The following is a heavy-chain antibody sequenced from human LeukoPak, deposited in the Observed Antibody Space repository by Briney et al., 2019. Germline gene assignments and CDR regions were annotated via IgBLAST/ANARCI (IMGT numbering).Heavy chain of an antibody. CDR3: VRGLSGVSSWYFDL. CDR1: GFTFSSYA. Sequence: GGSLRLSCAASGFTFSSYAMSWVRQAPGKGLVWVSALHSGGHTFYADSVRGRFSISRDISKNALYLQMNNLGPEDTALYYCVRGLSGVSSWYFDLWGRGTLVSVS. D-gene: IGHD7-27*01. J-gene: IGHJ2*01. V-gene: IGHV3-23*01. CDR2: LHSGGHT.